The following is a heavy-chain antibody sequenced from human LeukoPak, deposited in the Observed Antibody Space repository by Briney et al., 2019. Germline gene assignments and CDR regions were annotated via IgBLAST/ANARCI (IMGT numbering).Heavy chain of an antibody. CDR2: MNPNSGNT. CDR3: ARGLRYFDWLPHDYYYYGMDV. Sequence: ASAKVSCKASGYTFTSYDINWVRQATGQGLEWMGWMNPNSGNTGYAQKFQGRVTMTRNTSISTAYMELSSLRSEDTAVYYCARGLRYFDWLPHDYYYYGMDVWGQGTTVTVSS. CDR1: GYTFTSYD. V-gene: IGHV1-8*01. J-gene: IGHJ6*02. D-gene: IGHD3-9*01.